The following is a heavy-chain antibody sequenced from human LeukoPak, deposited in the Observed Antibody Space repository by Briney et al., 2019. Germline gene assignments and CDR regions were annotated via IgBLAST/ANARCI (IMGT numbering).Heavy chain of an antibody. V-gene: IGHV4-59*01. CDR3: ARGNSSGWYGGFDY. Sequence: SETLSLTCSVSRASIIDNYWSWIRQSPGKGLEWIGYVYHSGGGTNYNPSLRSRVSISVDTSKGHFSLKLGSVTAADTAVYYCARGNSSGWYGGFDYWGQGILVTVSS. D-gene: IGHD6-19*01. CDR1: RASIIDNY. CDR2: VYHSGGGT. J-gene: IGHJ4*02.